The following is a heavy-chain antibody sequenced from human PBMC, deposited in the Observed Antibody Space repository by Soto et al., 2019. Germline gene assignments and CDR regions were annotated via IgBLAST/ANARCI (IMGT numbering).Heavy chain of an antibody. D-gene: IGHD3-3*01. Sequence: GGSLRLSCAASGFTFSSYWMHWVRQAPGKGLVWVSRINSDGSSTSYADSVKGRFTISRDNAKNTLYLQMNSLRAEDTAVYYYAREKWSLRGDFWSGYYDYYYYYCLDGWGQGTTVTVSS. CDR1: GFTFSSYW. V-gene: IGHV3-74*01. J-gene: IGHJ6*02. CDR3: AREKWSLRGDFWSGYYDYYYYYCLDG. CDR2: INSDGSST.